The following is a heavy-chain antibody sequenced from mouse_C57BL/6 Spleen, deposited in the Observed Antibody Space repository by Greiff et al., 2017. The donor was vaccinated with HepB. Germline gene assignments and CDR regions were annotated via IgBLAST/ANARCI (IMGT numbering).Heavy chain of an antibody. Sequence: VQLQESGAELVRPGASVTLSCKASGYTFTDYEMHWVKQTPMHGLEWIGAIDPETGGTAYNQKFKGKAILTADKSSSTAYMELRSLTSEDSAVYYCTRIYDGYYGDYWGQGTTLTVSS. J-gene: IGHJ2*01. D-gene: IGHD2-3*01. V-gene: IGHV1-15*01. CDR1: GYTFTDYE. CDR3: TRIYDGYYGDY. CDR2: IDPETGGT.